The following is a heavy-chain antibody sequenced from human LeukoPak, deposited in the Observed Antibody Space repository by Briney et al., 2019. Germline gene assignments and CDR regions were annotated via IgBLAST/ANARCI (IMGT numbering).Heavy chain of an antibody. V-gene: IGHV3-64D*06. D-gene: IGHD3-10*01. J-gene: IGHJ4*02. CDR1: GFTFSSYA. CDR2: ISSNGGST. CDR3: VKDPHYYGSGSYPTLGY. Sequence: GGSLRLSCSASGFTFSSYAMHWVLQAPGKGLEYVSAISSNGGSTYYADSVKGRFTISRDNSKNTLYLQMSSLRAEDTAVYYCVKDPHYYGSGSYPTLGYWGQGTLVTVSS.